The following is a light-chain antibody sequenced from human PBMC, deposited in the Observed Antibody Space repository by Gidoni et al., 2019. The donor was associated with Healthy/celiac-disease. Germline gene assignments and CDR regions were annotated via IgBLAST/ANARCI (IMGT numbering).Light chain of an antibody. CDR2: KAS. V-gene: IGKV1-5*03. CDR1: QSISSW. J-gene: IGKJ1*01. Sequence: DIQMKQYPSTLSASVGDRVTITCRASQSISSWLAWYQQKPGKAPKLLIYKASSLESWVPSRFSGSGSGTDFTLTISSLHPDDFATYYCQQYNSYPWTFGQGTKVAIK. CDR3: QQYNSYPWT.